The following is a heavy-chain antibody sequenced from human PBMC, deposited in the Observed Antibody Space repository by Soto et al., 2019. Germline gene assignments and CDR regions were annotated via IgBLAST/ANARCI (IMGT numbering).Heavy chain of an antibody. CDR3: ARVSVTIIDYYYMDV. Sequence: PLLILCLTCTVAGGSSISRGYYWSWIRQHPGKGLEWIGYIYCSGSTYYNPSLKSRVTISVDTSKNQFSLKLSSVTAADTAVYYCARVSVTIIDYYYMDVWGKGTTVTVSS. CDR2: IYCSGST. D-gene: IGHD4-17*01. V-gene: IGHV4-31*03. CDR1: GGSSISRGYY. J-gene: IGHJ6*03.